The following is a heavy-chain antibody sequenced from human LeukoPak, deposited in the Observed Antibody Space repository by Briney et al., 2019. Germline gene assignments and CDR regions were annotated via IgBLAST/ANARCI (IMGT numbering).Heavy chain of an antibody. CDR1: GGTFSSYA. Sequence: SVKVSCKASGGTFSSYAISWVRQAPGQGLEWMGGIILIFGTANYAQKFQGRVTITADESTSTAYMELSSLRSEDTAVYYCARVILNYYGSGSYHPYYYGMDVWGQGTTVTVSS. J-gene: IGHJ6*02. CDR3: ARVILNYYGSGSYHPYYYGMDV. CDR2: IILIFGTA. D-gene: IGHD3-10*01. V-gene: IGHV1-69*01.